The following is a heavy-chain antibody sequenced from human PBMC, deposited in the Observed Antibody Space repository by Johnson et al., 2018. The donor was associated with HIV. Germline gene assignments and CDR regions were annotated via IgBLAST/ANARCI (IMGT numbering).Heavy chain of an antibody. V-gene: IGHV3-13*01. CDR2: IGTAGDT. Sequence: EVQLVESGGGVVQPGGSLRLSCAASGFTFSSYDMHWVRQATGKGLEWVSAIGTAGDTYYPGSVTGRFTISRENAKNSLYLQMNSLRAGDTAVYYCASSITGAHRGAFDIWGQGTMVTVSS. D-gene: IGHD1-20*01. CDR3: ASSITGAHRGAFDI. J-gene: IGHJ3*02. CDR1: GFTFSSYD.